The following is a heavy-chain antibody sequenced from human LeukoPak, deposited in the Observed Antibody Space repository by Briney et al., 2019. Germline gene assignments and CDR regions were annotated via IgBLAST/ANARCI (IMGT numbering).Heavy chain of an antibody. J-gene: IGHJ6*02. CDR2: ISSSSSTI. Sequence: GGSLRLSCAASGFTFSSYSMNWVRQAPGKGLEWVSYISSSSSTIYYADSVKGRFTISRDNAKNSLYLQMNSLRAEDTAVYYCARGVVVVTAIHTYGMDVWGQGTTVTVSS. CDR1: GFTFSSYS. CDR3: ARGVVVVTAIHTYGMDV. D-gene: IGHD2-21*02. V-gene: IGHV3-48*04.